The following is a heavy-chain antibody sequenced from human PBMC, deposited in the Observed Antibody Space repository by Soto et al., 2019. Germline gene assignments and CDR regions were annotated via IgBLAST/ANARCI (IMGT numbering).Heavy chain of an antibody. D-gene: IGHD2-21*02. CDR3: AREGDVPYYYYGMDV. CDR1: GYTFTRYG. V-gene: IGHV1-18*01. J-gene: IGHJ6*02. Sequence: QVHLVQSGAEVKKPGASVKVSCKTSGYTFTRYGISWVRQAPGQGLEWMGWISGYDGRTNFAQKVQDRVTMTTDTSTSTVYMEQRSLSSDDTAVYYCAREGDVPYYYYGMDVWGQGTTVTVSS. CDR2: ISGYDGRT.